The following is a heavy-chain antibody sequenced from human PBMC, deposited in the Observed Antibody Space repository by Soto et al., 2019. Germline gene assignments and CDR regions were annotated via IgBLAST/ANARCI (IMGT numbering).Heavy chain of an antibody. CDR3: VRRAPGGFYPGFDP. V-gene: IGHV1-69*06. CDR2: TGSGTGPG. CDR1: GGTFSTNP. J-gene: IGHJ5*02. Sequence: QVQLVQSGAEVKKPGSSVKVSCKASGGTFSTNPISWVRQAPGQGLEWMGGTGSGTGPGNAAQKFQGRLTHTEDKSSCSVYVELRRLSPDDTVVYYWVRRAPGGFYPGFDPWGRETRVTVSS. D-gene: IGHD6-25*01.